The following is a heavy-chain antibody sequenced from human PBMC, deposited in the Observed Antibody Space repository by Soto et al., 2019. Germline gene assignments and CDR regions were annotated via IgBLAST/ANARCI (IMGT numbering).Heavy chain of an antibody. V-gene: IGHV1-18*01. J-gene: IGHJ4*02. CDR3: ARGPTEYYDNSANYFLDY. D-gene: IGHD3-22*01. CDR1: GYTFITYG. CDR2: ISTYNGNT. Sequence: QVQLVQSGAEVNKPGASVKVSCKASGYTFITYGVSWVRQAPGQGLDWLGWISTYNGNTRYAERLQGRVTMNTDTTTNPDYMELRNLRSDDTAVYYCARGPTEYYDNSANYFLDYWGQGTLVTVSS.